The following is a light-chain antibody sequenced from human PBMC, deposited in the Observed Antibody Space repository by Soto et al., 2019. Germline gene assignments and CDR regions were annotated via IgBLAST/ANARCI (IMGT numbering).Light chain of an antibody. CDR3: SSYAGTV. Sequence: QSVLTQPPSASGSPGQSVTISCTGTSSDVGGYNYVSWYQQHPGKAPKLMIYEVIKRPSGVPDRFSGSKSGNTASLTVSWLHAEDEADYYCSSYAGTVFVTGTMVTVL. V-gene: IGLV2-8*01. J-gene: IGLJ1*01. CDR1: SSDVGGYNY. CDR2: EVI.